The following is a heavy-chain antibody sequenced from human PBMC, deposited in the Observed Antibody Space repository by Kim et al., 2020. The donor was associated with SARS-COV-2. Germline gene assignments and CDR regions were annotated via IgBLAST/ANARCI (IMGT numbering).Heavy chain of an antibody. J-gene: IGHJ6*02. D-gene: IGHD1-26*01. Sequence: SYAQKFQGRVPMTRATSTSTVYMGLSSLRSEDTAVYYCARDNGPTTGMDVWGQGTTVTVSS. CDR3: ARDNGPTTGMDV. V-gene: IGHV1-46*01.